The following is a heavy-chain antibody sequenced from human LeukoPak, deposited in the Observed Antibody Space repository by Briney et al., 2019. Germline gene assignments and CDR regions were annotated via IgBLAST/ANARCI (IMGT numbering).Heavy chain of an antibody. CDR1: GYTFTCYA. CDR3: ARVAYSSGWATDY. J-gene: IGHJ4*02. V-gene: IGHV7-4-1*02. CDR2: INTNTGNP. Sequence: GASVKVSCKASGYTFTCYAMNWVRQAPGQGLEWMGWINTNTGNPTYAQGFTGRFVFSLDTSASTAYLQISSLKAEDTAVYSCARVAYSSGWATDYWGQGTLVTVSS. D-gene: IGHD6-19*01.